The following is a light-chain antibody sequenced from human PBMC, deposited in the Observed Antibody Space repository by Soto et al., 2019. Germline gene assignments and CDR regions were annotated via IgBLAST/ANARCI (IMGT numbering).Light chain of an antibody. CDR3: QQYNNWPRGT. V-gene: IGKV3-15*01. CDR1: QSVSSN. J-gene: IGKJ1*01. Sequence: EIVMTQSPATLSVSPGERATLSCRASQSVSSNLAWYQQKPGQAPRLLIYGASTRATGIPARFSGSGSGTEFTLTISSLQSGDFAVYYCQQYNNWPRGTLGQGTKV. CDR2: GAS.